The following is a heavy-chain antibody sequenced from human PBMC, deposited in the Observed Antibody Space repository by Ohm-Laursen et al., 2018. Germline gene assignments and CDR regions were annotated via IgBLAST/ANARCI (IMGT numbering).Heavy chain of an antibody. J-gene: IGHJ6*02. V-gene: IGHV3-9*01. CDR2: ISRNSGSI. CDR1: GFTIDDYV. CDR3: AKDSSGGYYGMHV. D-gene: IGHD3-10*01. Sequence: SLRLSCAASGFTIDDYVMHWVRQAPGKGLKWVSGISRNSGSIGYADSVKGRFTISRDNAKNSLYLQMNSLRAEDTALYYCAKDSSGGYYGMHVWGQGTTVTVSS.